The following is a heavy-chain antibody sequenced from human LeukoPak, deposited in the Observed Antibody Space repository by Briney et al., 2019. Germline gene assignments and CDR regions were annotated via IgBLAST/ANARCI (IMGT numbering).Heavy chain of an antibody. Sequence: GSLRLSCAASGFTFYYYWMSWVRQAPGKGLEWVASIRQDGGEKRYVDSVKGRFTISRDNTENSLYLQMNSLGAEDTALYYCARVRLANTPEFFQHWGQGTLVTVSS. V-gene: IGHV3-7*03. J-gene: IGHJ1*01. CDR2: IRQDGGEK. CDR3: ARVRLANTPEFFQH. D-gene: IGHD3-9*01. CDR1: GFTFYYYW.